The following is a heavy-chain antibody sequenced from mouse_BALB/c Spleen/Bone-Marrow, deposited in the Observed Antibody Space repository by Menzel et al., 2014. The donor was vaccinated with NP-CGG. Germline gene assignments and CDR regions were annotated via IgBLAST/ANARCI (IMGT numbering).Heavy chain of an antibody. Sequence: EVQGVESGGGLVKPGGSLKLSCAASGFTFSSYAMSWVRQTPEKRLEWVATISSGGSYTYYPDSVKGRFTISRDNAKNTLYLQMSGLRSEDTAMYYCARHGITRLLDYWGQGTTLTVSS. CDR2: ISSGGSYT. J-gene: IGHJ2*01. CDR3: ARHGITRLLDY. D-gene: IGHD2-4*01. CDR1: GFTFSSYA. V-gene: IGHV5-9-3*01.